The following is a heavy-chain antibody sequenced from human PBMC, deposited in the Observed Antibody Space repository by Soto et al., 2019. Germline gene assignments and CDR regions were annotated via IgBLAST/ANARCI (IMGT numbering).Heavy chain of an antibody. Sequence: GESLKISCKGSGYSFTSYWIGWVRQMPGKGLEWMGIIYPGDSDTRYSPPFQGQVTISADKSISTAYLQWSSLKASDTAMYYCARQMAISGSYRPADYWGQGTLVTVSS. CDR3: ARQMAISGSYRPADY. CDR1: GYSFTSYW. J-gene: IGHJ4*02. D-gene: IGHD1-26*01. CDR2: IYPGDSDT. V-gene: IGHV5-51*01.